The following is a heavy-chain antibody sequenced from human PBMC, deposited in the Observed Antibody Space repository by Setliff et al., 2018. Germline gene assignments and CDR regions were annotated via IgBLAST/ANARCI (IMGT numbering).Heavy chain of an antibody. D-gene: IGHD6-13*01. V-gene: IGHV4-59*08. Sequence: PSETLSLTCAVYGGSFSTYYWIWIRQAPGKGLEWIGYIYYGGSTYYNPSLKSRVTISVDTSKNQFSLKLSSVTAADTAVYYCARGGQQLYYFDYWGQGTLVTVSS. J-gene: IGHJ4*02. CDR2: IYYGGST. CDR1: GGSFSTYY. CDR3: ARGGQQLYYFDY.